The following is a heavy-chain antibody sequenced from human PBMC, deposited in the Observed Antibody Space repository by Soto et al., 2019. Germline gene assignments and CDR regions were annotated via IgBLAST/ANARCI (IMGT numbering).Heavy chain of an antibody. CDR3: ARDRNPYSDFRSPSV. CDR2: IIPIFGTA. J-gene: IGHJ6*02. V-gene: IGHV1-69*13. CDR1: GGTLSSYA. Sequence: SVKVSGKASGGTLSSYAISWVRQAPGQGLEWMGGIIPIFGTANYAQKFQGRVTITADESTSTAYMELSSLRSEDTAVYYCARDRNPYSDFRSPSVWGQGTTVTVSS. D-gene: IGHD3-3*01.